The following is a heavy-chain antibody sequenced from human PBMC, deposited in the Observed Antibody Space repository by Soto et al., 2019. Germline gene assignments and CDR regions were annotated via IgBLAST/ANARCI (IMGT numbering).Heavy chain of an antibody. Sequence: QVQLVQSGAEVKKPGSSVKVSCKASGGTFSSYAISWVRQAPGQGLEWMGGIIPIFGTAKYAQKFQGRVTITADESTSKAYMELSSLRSEDTAVYYCASLLRGYSGTGDYWGQGTLVTVSS. D-gene: IGHD5-12*01. CDR3: ASLLRGYSGTGDY. CDR2: IIPIFGTA. J-gene: IGHJ4*02. V-gene: IGHV1-69*12. CDR1: GGTFSSYA.